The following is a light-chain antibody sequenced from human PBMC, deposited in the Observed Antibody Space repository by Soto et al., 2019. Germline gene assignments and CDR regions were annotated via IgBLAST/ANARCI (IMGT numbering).Light chain of an antibody. J-gene: IGLJ2*01. V-gene: IGLV1-44*01. CDR1: GSGIGTNN. CDR2: DEN. Sequence: QSVLTQPPSASGTPGQRVTISCSGGGSGIGTNNLNWYRQLPGTAPQLVIFDENRRPSGVPDRFCGSKSGTSASLAISGLQCEDEAYYYCAAWGGSLNNEFFGGGTKLTVL. CDR3: AAWGGSLNNEF.